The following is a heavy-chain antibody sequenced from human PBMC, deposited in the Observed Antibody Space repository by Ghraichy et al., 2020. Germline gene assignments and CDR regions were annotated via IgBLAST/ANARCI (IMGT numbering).Heavy chain of an antibody. J-gene: IGHJ4*02. D-gene: IGHD1-1*01. CDR2: ITADGGTT. Sequence: GGSLRLSCAASGFTFSTFAMHWVRQAPGEGLEYVSSITADGGTTYYGNSVKRRFTIYRDNSKNTLYLQMGSLRVEDTALYYCARDRTGTGDYWGQGTLVTVSS. CDR1: GFTFSTFA. CDR3: ARDRTGTGDY. V-gene: IGHV3-64*01.